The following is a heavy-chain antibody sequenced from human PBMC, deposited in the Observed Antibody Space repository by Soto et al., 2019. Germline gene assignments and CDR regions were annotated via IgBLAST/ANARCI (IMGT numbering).Heavy chain of an antibody. Sequence: SETLSLTCTVSGGSISSSSYYWGWIRQPPGKGLEWIGSIYYSGSTYYNPSLKSRVTISVDTSKNQFSLKLSSVTAADTAVYYCARSGYSSGWILDYYYYGMDVWGQGTTVTVSS. CDR2: IYYSGST. CDR3: ARSGYSSGWILDYYYYGMDV. CDR1: GGSISSSSYY. D-gene: IGHD6-19*01. V-gene: IGHV4-39*01. J-gene: IGHJ6*02.